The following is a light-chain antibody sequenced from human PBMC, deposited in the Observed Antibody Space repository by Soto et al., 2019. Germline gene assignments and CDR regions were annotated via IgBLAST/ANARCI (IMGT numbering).Light chain of an antibody. V-gene: IGLV4-69*01. CDR1: SGHSSYA. CDR3: QTWASGIWV. CDR2: LNSDGSH. Sequence: QPVLTQSPSASASLGASVRLTSTLSSGHSSYAIAWHQQQPEKGPRYLMKLNSDGSHTKGDGIPDRFSGSSSGAERYLTISSLQSEDEADYYCQTWASGIWVFGGGTTLTVL. J-gene: IGLJ3*02.